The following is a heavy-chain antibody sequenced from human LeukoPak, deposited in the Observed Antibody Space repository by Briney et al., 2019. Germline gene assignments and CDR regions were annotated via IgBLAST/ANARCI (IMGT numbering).Heavy chain of an antibody. D-gene: IGHD6-19*01. Sequence: SETLSLICAVYGGSFSGYYWSWIRQPPGKGLEWIGEIHHSGSTDYNPSLKSRVTISVDTSKNQFSLKLSSVNVADTAVYYCAGDADTSGSDTFDIWGQGTMVTVSS. V-gene: IGHV4-34*01. J-gene: IGHJ3*02. CDR1: GGSFSGYY. CDR3: AGDADTSGSDTFDI. CDR2: IHHSGST.